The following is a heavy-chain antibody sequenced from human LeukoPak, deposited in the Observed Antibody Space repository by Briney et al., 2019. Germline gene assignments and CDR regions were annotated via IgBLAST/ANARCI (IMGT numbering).Heavy chain of an antibody. V-gene: IGHV1-69*06. Sequence: ASVKVSCKASGGTFSSYAISWVRQAPGQGLELMGGIIPIFGTANYAQKFQGRVTITADKSTSTAYMELSSLRSEDTAVYYCARGIGCSGGSCYSLSFDIWGQGTMVTVSS. CDR1: GGTFSSYA. CDR3: ARGIGCSGGSCYSLSFDI. CDR2: IIPIFGTA. D-gene: IGHD2-15*01. J-gene: IGHJ3*02.